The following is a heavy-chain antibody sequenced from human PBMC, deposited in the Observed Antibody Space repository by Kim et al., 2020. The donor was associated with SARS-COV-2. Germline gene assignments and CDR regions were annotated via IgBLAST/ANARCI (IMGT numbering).Heavy chain of an antibody. D-gene: IGHD2-15*01. Sequence: KSRVTISVDKSKNQFSLELSSVTAADTAVYYCARRLGYCSGGSCFNAFDIWGQGTMVTVSS. J-gene: IGHJ3*02. V-gene: IGHV4-4*02. CDR3: ARRLGYCSGGSCFNAFDI.